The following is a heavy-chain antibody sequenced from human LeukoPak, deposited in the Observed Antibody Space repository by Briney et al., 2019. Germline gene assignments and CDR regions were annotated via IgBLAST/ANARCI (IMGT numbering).Heavy chain of an antibody. CDR3: AREGQAVAGTWWFDP. D-gene: IGHD6-19*01. J-gene: IGHJ5*02. V-gene: IGHV1-69*05. CDR1: GGTFSSYA. CDR2: IIPIFGTA. Sequence: GASVKVSCKASGGTFSSYAISWVRQAPGQGLEWMGGIIPIFGTANYAQKFQGRVTMTRDMSTSTVYMELSSLRSEDTAVYYCAREGQAVAGTWWFDPWGQGTLVTVSS.